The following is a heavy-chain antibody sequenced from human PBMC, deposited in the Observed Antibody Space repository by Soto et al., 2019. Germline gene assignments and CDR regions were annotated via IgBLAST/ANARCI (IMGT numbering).Heavy chain of an antibody. CDR3: ARYDKFIARHSLIDV. D-gene: IGHD3-22*01. J-gene: IGHJ6*02. V-gene: IGHV3-48*01. CDR1: RFTFNTYD. CDR2: VSSTSMTM. Sequence: PGGSLRLSCTASRFTFNTYDMNWVRQAPGKGLEWVSYVSSTSMTMYYADSVKGRFTISRDNDRNSLYLQMNSLRPEDTAVYYCARYDKFIARHSLIDVSAQRTTVTVSS.